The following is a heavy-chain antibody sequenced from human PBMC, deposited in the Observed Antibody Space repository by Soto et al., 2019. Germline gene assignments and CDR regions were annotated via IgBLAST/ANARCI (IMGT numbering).Heavy chain of an antibody. J-gene: IGHJ4*02. CDR2: IIPIFGTA. CDR1: GGTFSSYA. Sequence: QVQLVQSGAEVKKPGSSVKVSCKASGGTFSSYAISWVRQAPGQGLEWMGGIIPIFGTANYAQKFQGRVTITAHESTITAYMELSSLRSEDTAVYYCARVRYGYRYFDYWGQGTLVTVSS. CDR3: ARVRYGYRYFDY. D-gene: IGHD5-18*01. V-gene: IGHV1-69*12.